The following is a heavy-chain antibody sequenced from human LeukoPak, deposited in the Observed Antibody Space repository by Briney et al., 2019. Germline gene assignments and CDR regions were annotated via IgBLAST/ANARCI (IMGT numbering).Heavy chain of an antibody. J-gene: IGHJ4*02. V-gene: IGHV3-66*01. CDR2: IYSGGST. Sequence: GGSLRLSCAASGFTVSSNYMSWVRQAPGKGLEWVSVIYSGGSTYYADSVKGRFTISRDNSKNTLYLQMNSLRAEDTAVYYCARGLEENYDTIYYFDYWGQGTLVTVSS. D-gene: IGHD3-9*01. CDR1: GFTVSSNY. CDR3: ARGLEENYDTIYYFDY.